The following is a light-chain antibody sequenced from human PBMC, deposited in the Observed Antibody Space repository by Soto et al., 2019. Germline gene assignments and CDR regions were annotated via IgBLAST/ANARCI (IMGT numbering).Light chain of an antibody. CDR3: QQRSNWPPT. CDR2: DAS. J-gene: IGKJ5*01. Sequence: EIVLTQSPATLSLSPGERATLSCRASQNVSSYLAWYQQKLGQAPRLLIYDASNRATGIPARFSGSGSGTDFTLTISSLEPEDFAVYYYQQRSNWPPTFGQGTRLEIK. CDR1: QNVSSY. V-gene: IGKV3-11*01.